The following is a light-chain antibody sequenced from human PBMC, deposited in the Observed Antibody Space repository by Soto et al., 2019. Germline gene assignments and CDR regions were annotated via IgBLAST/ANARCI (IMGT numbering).Light chain of an antibody. CDR1: SGDVGRYNY. CDR3: NSYTSSTTLYV. J-gene: IGLJ1*01. CDR2: EVS. V-gene: IGLV2-14*01. Sequence: QSALTQPASVSGSRGQSITISCAGTSGDVGRYNYVSWYQQYPGKAPKLMIYEVSNRPSGVSNRFSGSKSGNTASLTISGLQAEDEADYYRNSYTSSTTLYVFGTGTKLTVL.